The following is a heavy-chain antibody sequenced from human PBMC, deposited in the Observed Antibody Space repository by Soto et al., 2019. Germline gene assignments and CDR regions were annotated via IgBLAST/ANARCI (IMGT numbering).Heavy chain of an antibody. D-gene: IGHD6-19*01. CDR1: GFTFSSYG. V-gene: IGHV3-33*01. J-gene: IGHJ6*02. CDR2: IWYDGSNK. Sequence: QVQLVESGGGVVQPGRSLRLSCAASGFTFSSYGMHWVRQAPGKGLEWVAVIWYDGSNKYYTDSVKGRFTISRDNSKNTLFLLMNSLRAEDTAVYYCARAPRIAVAGTYYYGMDVWGQGTTVTVSS. CDR3: ARAPRIAVAGTYYYGMDV.